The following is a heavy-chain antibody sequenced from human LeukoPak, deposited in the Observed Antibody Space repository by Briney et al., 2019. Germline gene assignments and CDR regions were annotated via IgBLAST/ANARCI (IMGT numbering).Heavy chain of an antibody. J-gene: IGHJ4*02. Sequence: GGSLRLSCAASALTVSSDYADWVRQAPGKGLEWFSGIYSEDRIYYADSVNGRFTISRDNSKNTLYLQMNSLRAEDTAVYYCAAYGDSGRAGYWGRGTLVTVSS. V-gene: IGHV3-66*01. D-gene: IGHD3-10*01. CDR3: AAYGDSGRAGY. CDR2: IYSEDRI. CDR1: ALTVSSDY.